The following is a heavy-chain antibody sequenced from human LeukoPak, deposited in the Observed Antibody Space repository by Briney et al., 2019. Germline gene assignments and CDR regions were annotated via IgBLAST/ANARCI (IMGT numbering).Heavy chain of an antibody. V-gene: IGHV3-30*18. Sequence: GTSLRLSCAASGFTFSSSGMHWVRQAPGKGLEWVAVISYDGSNKYYADSVKGRFTISRDNSKNTLYLQMNSLRAEDTAVYYCAKDAGWYSSDIDYWGQGTLVTVSS. CDR2: ISYDGSNK. J-gene: IGHJ4*02. CDR1: GFTFSSSG. D-gene: IGHD6-19*01. CDR3: AKDAGWYSSDIDY.